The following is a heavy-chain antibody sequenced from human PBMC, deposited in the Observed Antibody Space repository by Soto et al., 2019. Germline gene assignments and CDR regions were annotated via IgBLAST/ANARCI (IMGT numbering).Heavy chain of an antibody. D-gene: IGHD6-13*01. CDR3: ARLWAGPDLRGIAGAGFDS. Sequence: QVPLVQSGAEVKKPGSSVQVSCKASRDTSSPYAISWVRQAPGQGREWMGGIIPKLGTTNYARKLQGRVKITADESTRTGYMELTNLRSDDTAVYYCARLWAGPDLRGIAGAGFDSWGQGTQVIVSS. V-gene: IGHV1-69*01. J-gene: IGHJ4*02. CDR2: IIPKLGTT. CDR1: RDTSSPYA.